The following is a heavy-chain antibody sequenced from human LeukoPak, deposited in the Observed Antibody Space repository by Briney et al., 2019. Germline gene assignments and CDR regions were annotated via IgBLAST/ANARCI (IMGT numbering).Heavy chain of an antibody. V-gene: IGHV4-34*01. CDR1: GGSFSGYY. CDR2: INHSGST. D-gene: IGHD3-3*01. J-gene: IGHJ3*02. Sequence: SETLSLTCAVYGGSFSGYYWTWIRQPPGKGLEWIGGINHSGSTNYNPSLKSRVTISVDTSKNQFSLKLSSVTAADTAVYYCASPSALRYAFDIWGQGTMVTVSS. CDR3: ASPSALRYAFDI.